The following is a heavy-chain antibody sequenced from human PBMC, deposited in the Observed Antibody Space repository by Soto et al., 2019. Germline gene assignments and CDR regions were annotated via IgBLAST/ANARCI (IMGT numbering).Heavy chain of an antibody. CDR1: GFTFDSFA. J-gene: IGHJ4*02. D-gene: IGHD2-15*01. V-gene: IGHV3-23*01. CDR2: ISASGTGT. Sequence: PGGSLRLSCAASGFTFDSFAMSWVRRTPQRGLEWVSAISASGTGTLYTDSVKGRFTISRDNSKNTVYLQMNSLRAEDTAVYYCAKGRSCFYYWGQGTLVTVSS. CDR3: AKGRSCFYY.